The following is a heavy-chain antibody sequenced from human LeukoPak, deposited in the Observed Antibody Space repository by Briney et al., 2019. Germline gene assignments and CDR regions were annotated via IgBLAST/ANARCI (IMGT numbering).Heavy chain of an antibody. D-gene: IGHD6-13*01. V-gene: IGHV3-23*01. CDR1: GFTFSSYD. J-gene: IGHJ5*02. CDR2: ISGSGGST. Sequence: GGSLRLSCAASGFTFSSYDMSWVRQAPGKGLEWVSAISGSGGSTYYADSVKGRFTISRDNSKSPLYLQMSSLRAEDQALYYCAKDPSSSSPSFWFDPWGQGTLVTVSS. CDR3: AKDPSSSSPSFWFDP.